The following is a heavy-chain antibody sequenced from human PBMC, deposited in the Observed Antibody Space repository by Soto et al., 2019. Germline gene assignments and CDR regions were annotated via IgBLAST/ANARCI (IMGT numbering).Heavy chain of an antibody. J-gene: IGHJ6*02. V-gene: IGHV5-51*01. CDR2: IYPGDSDT. CDR3: ARLRYCGGDCYYYGMDV. CDR1: GYSFTSYW. Sequence: GESLKNSCKGSGYSFTSYWIGWVRQMPGKGLEWMGIIYPGDSDTRYSPSFQGQVTISADKSISTAYLQWSSLKASDTAMYYCARLRYCGGDCYYYGMDVWGQGTTVTVSS. D-gene: IGHD2-21*01.